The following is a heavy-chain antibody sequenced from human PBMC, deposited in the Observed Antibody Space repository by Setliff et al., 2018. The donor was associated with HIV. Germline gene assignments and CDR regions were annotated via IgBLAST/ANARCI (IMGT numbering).Heavy chain of an antibody. J-gene: IGHJ4*02. D-gene: IGHD2-15*01. V-gene: IGHV3-7*01. CDR2: IKQDGSEK. Sequence: GGSLRLSCAASRFTFSNYWMSWVRQAPGKGLEWVATIKQDGSEKYYLDSVKGRFTISRDNAKNSLYLQMNSLRAEDTATYYCARASAATYCSGGACYLPDYWGQGTLVTVSS. CDR3: ARASAATYCSGGACYLPDY. CDR1: RFTFSNYW.